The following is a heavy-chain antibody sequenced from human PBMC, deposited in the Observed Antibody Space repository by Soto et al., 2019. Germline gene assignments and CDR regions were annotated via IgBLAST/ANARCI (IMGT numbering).Heavy chain of an antibody. CDR1: GASVSSGDYY. V-gene: IGHV4-30-4*01. J-gene: IGHJ4*02. CDR3: VGTGTTDDY. CDR2: IYSSGGS. Sequence: QVQLQESGPGLVKPSQTLSLTCTVSGASVSSGDYYWSCIRQPPGKGLEWIGYIYSSGGSYYNPSLKGRLTISIDTSENQFSLKLNSVTVADTAIYYCVGTGTTDDYWGRGTLVTVSS. D-gene: IGHD1-1*01.